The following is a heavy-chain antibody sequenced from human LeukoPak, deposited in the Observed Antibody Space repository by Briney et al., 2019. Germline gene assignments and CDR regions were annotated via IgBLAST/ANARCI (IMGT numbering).Heavy chain of an antibody. CDR3: ASHCSSTSCYSAGGVDY. Sequence: PGGSLRLSCAASGFTFSSYWMNWVRQAPGKGLEWVSSISSSSSYIYYADSVKGRFTISRDNAKNSLYLQMNSLRAEDTAVYYCASHCSSTSCYSAGGVDYWGQGTLVTVSS. D-gene: IGHD2-2*01. J-gene: IGHJ4*02. CDR2: ISSSSSYI. V-gene: IGHV3-21*01. CDR1: GFTFSSYW.